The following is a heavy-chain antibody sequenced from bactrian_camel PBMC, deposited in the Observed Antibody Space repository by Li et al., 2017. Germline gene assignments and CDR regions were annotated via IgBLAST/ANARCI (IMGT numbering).Heavy chain of an antibody. D-gene: IGHD6*01. CDR1: GFAFTNYW. J-gene: IGHJ6*01. CDR2: VASNGGST. CDR3: AWSLAFPKVASREPFGH. Sequence: HVQLVESGGGLVQPGGSLRLSSAASGFAFTNYWIYWVRQAPGKGLEWVSGVASNGGSTEYADSIVGRFTISRDNAKNTLYLQLNSLKTEDTAMYFCAWSLAFPKVASREPFGHWGQGTQVTVS. V-gene: IGHV3S1*01.